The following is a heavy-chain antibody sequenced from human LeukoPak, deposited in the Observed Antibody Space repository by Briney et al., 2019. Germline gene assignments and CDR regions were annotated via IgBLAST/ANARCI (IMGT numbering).Heavy chain of an antibody. D-gene: IGHD3-10*01. CDR2: INHSGST. V-gene: IGHV4-34*01. Sequence: SETLSLTCAVYGGSFSGYYWSWIRQPPGKGLEWIGEINHSGSTNYNPSLKSRVTISVDTSKNQFSLKLSSVTAADTAVYYCASRRIQYYYGSGKNYGMDVWGQGTTVTVSS. CDR3: ASRRIQYYYGSGKNYGMDV. CDR1: GGSFSGYY. J-gene: IGHJ6*02.